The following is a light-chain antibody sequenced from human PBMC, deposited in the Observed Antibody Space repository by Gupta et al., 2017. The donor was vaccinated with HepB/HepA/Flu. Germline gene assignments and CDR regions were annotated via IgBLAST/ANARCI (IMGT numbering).Light chain of an antibody. CDR3: TADTSTNTWV. CDR1: DVGSYNR. CDR2: EVT. J-gene: IGLJ3*02. Sequence: QSALTQPPSVSGSPGQSVTISCTGSDVGSYNRVSWYQQPPGTAPKLMIYEVTHRPSGVPDRFSGSKSGNTASLTISGLQKEDEADYFCTADTSTNTWVFGGGTKVTVL. V-gene: IGLV2-18*02.